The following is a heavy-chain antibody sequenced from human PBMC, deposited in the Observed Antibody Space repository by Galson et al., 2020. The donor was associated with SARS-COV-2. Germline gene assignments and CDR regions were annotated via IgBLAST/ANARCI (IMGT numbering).Heavy chain of an antibody. CDR3: ARVPKGTAATDY. J-gene: IGHJ4*02. CDR1: GFTLTGYT. Sequence: TAGSLSLSCAASGFTLTGYTMTWVRKAPGKALEWVSSISRSSTYIYYADSVKGLFTVFRDNAKHSLYLQMNSMRPEYTAVYYCARVPKGTAATDYWGQGTLVTVSS. V-gene: IGHV3-21*06. D-gene: IGHD6-13*01. CDR2: ISRSSTYI.